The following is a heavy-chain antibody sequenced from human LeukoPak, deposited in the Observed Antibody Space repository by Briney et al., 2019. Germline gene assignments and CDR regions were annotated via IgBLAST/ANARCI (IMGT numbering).Heavy chain of an antibody. D-gene: IGHD5-18*01. CDR3: ARVLGGSLSRGYSYGFDY. V-gene: IGHV1-2*02. CDR1: GYTFTGYY. Sequence: ASVTVSCKASGYTFTGYYMHWVRQAPGQGLEWMGWINPNSGGTNYAQKFQGRVTMTRDTSISTAYMELSRLRSDDTAVYYCARVLGGSLSRGYSYGFDYWGQGAL. J-gene: IGHJ4*02. CDR2: INPNSGGT.